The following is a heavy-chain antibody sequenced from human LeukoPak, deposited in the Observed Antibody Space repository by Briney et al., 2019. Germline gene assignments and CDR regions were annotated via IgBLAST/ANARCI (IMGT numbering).Heavy chain of an antibody. CDR3: ARPQSYYYGMDV. Sequence: GESLKISCQGSGYSFTSYWISWVRQMPGKGLEWMGRIDPSDSYTNYSPSFQGHVTISADKSISTAYLQWSSLKATDTAMYYCARPQSYYYGMDVWGQGTTVTVSS. CDR1: GYSFTSYW. CDR2: IDPSDSYT. V-gene: IGHV5-10-1*01. J-gene: IGHJ6*02.